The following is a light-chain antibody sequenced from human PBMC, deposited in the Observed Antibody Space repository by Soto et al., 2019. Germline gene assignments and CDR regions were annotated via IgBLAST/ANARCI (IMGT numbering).Light chain of an antibody. J-gene: IGLJ1*01. CDR1: SSDLGGYDY. CDR3: CSSPGTYTYV. CDR2: DVS. V-gene: IGLV2-11*01. Sequence: QSARTQPRSVSGSPGQSVAISCTGASSDLGGYDYVSWYQQHPGKAPKLMIYDVSKRPSGVPDRFSGSKSGNTASLTISGLQAEDEADYYCCSSPGTYTYVFGTGTKVTVL.